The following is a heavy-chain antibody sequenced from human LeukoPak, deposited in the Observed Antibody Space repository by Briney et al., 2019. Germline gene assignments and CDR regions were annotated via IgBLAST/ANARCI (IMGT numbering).Heavy chain of an antibody. V-gene: IGHV3-11*05. Sequence: GGSLRLSCAASGFTFSDYYMSWIRQAPGKGLEWVSYISSSSSYTNYADSVKGRFTISRDNAKNSLYLQMNSLRAEDTAVYYCARVYGSGGAVDYWGQGTLVTVSS. CDR1: GFTFSDYY. CDR3: ARVYGSGGAVDY. J-gene: IGHJ4*02. CDR2: ISSSSSYT. D-gene: IGHD3-10*01.